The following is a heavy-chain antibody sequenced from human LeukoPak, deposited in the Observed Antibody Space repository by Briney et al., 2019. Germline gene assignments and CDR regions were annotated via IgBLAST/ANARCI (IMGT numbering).Heavy chain of an antibody. D-gene: IGHD3-10*01. CDR2: IYSDDST. V-gene: IGHV3-66*01. J-gene: IGHJ4*02. CDR3: AGYGSGTYYNVY. CDR1: GFTVSNNY. Sequence: GGSLRLSCEASGFTVSNNYMSWVRQAPGKGLEWVSLIYSDDSTYHPDSVKGRFTISRDNSKNTLYLQMNSLRAEDTAVYYCAGYGSGTYYNVYWGQGTLVTVSS.